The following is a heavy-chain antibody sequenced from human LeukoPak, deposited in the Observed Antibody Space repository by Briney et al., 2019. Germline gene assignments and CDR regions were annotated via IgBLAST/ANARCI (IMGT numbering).Heavy chain of an antibody. Sequence: PSETLSLTCTVSGGSISTYYWSWIRQPPGKGLEWIGYIYYSGSTNYNPSLKSRVTISVDTSENQFSLKLTSVTAADTAVYYCARVGPPGLTGWFDPWGQGTLVTVSS. CDR2: IYYSGST. V-gene: IGHV4-59*01. J-gene: IGHJ5*02. CDR1: GGSISTYY. CDR3: ARVGPPGLTGWFDP. D-gene: IGHD3-10*01.